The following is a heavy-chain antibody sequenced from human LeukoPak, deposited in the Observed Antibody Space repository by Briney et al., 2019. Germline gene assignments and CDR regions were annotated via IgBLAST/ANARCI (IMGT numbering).Heavy chain of an antibody. CDR1: GYSISSGYY. Sequence: SETLSLTCTVSGYSISSGYYWGWIRQPPGKGLEWIGSIYHSGSTYYNPSLKSRVTISEDTSKNQFSLKLSSVTAADTAVYYCAREGIDTMVRGVIQDNWFDPWGQGTLVTVSS. D-gene: IGHD3-10*01. CDR2: IYHSGST. J-gene: IGHJ5*02. CDR3: AREGIDTMVRGVIQDNWFDP. V-gene: IGHV4-38-2*02.